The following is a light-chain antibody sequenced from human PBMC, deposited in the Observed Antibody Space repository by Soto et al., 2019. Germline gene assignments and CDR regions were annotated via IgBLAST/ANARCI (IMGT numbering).Light chain of an antibody. CDR3: PQSYGPPLT. J-gene: IGKJ4*01. CDR2: AAS. Sequence: DIQMTQSPSSLSASVGDRVTITCRASQSISSYLNWYQQRPGKAPNNLIYAASRLQSGVPSRFSGSGSGTDFTLTISNLEPEDVATYYWPQSYGPPLTFGGGTKVEIK. V-gene: IGKV1-39*01. CDR1: QSISSY.